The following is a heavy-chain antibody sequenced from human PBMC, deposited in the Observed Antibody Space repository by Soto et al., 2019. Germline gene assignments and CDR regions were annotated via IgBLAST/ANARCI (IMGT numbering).Heavy chain of an antibody. CDR3: ARHSSAYGSGRSLYFHH. Sequence: SETLSHTCTVSGGSISSYYWSWIRQPQGKGLEWIGYIYYSGSTNYNPSLKSRVTISIDTSTNQFSLKLSSVTAADTAVYYCARHSSAYGSGRSLYFHHWGQGTLVTVSS. D-gene: IGHD3-10*01. CDR2: IYYSGST. V-gene: IGHV4-59*08. CDR1: GGSISSYY. J-gene: IGHJ1*01.